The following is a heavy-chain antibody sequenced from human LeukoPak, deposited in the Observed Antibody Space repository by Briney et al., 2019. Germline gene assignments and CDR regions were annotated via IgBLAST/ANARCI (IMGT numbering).Heavy chain of an antibody. CDR2: ISGSGGST. V-gene: IGHV3-23*01. CDR1: GFTFSSYA. J-gene: IGHJ4*02. D-gene: IGHD3-22*01. CDR3: AKALWGDYYDMGDYYFDY. Sequence: GGSLRLSCAASGFTFSSYAMSWVRQAPGKGLEWVSAISGSGGSTYYADSAKGRFTISRDNSKNTLYLQMNSLRAEDTAVYYCAKALWGDYYDMGDYYFDYWGQGTLVTVSS.